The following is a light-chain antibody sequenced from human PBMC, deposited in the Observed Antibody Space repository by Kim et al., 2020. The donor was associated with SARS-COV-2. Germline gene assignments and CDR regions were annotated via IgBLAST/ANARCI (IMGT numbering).Light chain of an antibody. CDR2: GKN. CDR1: SLRSYY. V-gene: IGLV3-19*01. Sequence: SSELTQDPAVSVALGQTVRITCQGDSLRSYYASWYQQKPGQAPVLVIYGKNNRPSGIPDRFSGSSSGNTASLTITGAQAEDEADYYCNSRDSRGNHYVLG. J-gene: IGLJ1*01. CDR3: NSRDSRGNHYV.